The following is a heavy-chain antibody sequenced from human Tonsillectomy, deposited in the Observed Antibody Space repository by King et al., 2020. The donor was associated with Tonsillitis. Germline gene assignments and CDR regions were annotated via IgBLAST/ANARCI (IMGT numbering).Heavy chain of an antibody. J-gene: IGHJ6*03. V-gene: IGHV4-4*02. CDR2: IYHSGSS. CDR1: GGSISSNNW. D-gene: IGHD3-10*01. CDR3: ARRGSGTYSNYYMDG. Sequence: QLQESGPGLVKPSGTLSLTCAVSGGSISSNNWWSWVRQPPGTGLEWIGEIYHSGSSNYNPSLKSRVTISVAKSTNQLSLTVNSVTAADTAVYYCARRGSGTYSNYYMDGWGKGTTVTVSS.